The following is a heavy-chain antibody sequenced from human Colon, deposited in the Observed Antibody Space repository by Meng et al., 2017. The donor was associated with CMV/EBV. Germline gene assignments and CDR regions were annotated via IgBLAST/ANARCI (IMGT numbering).Heavy chain of an antibody. CDR3: ARDHYSNFDY. D-gene: IGHD4-11*01. CDR1: GFTFSNYW. Sequence: LSCADSGFTFSNYWMHWVRQVPGKGLLWVSRIHSDGSSTGYADSVKGRFTISRDNAKNTLYLQMNSLRAEDTAVYYCARDHYSNFDYWGQGTLVTVSS. V-gene: IGHV3-74*01. CDR2: IHSDGSST. J-gene: IGHJ4*02.